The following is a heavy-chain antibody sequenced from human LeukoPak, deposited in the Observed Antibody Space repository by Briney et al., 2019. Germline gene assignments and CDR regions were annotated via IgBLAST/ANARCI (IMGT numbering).Heavy chain of an antibody. CDR2: IYYTGNT. CDR3: ARGGWYLTV. Sequence: SETLSLTCTVSGGSISSYYWSWLRQPPGKGLERIGYIYYTGNTNYNSSLESRVTISVDTSKNQFSLKLSSVTAADTAVYYCARGGWYLTVWGRGTLVTVSS. CDR1: GGSISSYY. J-gene: IGHJ2*01. V-gene: IGHV4-59*01.